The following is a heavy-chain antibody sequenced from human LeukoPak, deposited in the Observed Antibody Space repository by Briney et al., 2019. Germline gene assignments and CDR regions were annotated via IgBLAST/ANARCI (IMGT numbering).Heavy chain of an antibody. Sequence: PGGSLRLSCAASGFTFSSYWMSWVRQTPGKGLEWVANIKEDGSEKYYVDSVKGRFTISRDNAKNSLYLQMNSLRGEDTAVYYCARVLGYYYDSRGHDYWGQGTLVTVSS. CDR2: IKEDGSEK. J-gene: IGHJ4*02. CDR3: ARVLGYYYDSRGHDY. CDR1: GFTFSSYW. V-gene: IGHV3-7*02. D-gene: IGHD3-22*01.